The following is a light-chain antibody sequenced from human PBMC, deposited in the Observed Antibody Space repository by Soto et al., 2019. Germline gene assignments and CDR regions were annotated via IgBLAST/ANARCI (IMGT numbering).Light chain of an antibody. CDR3: QQYGSSPPT. V-gene: IGKV3-20*01. J-gene: IGKJ1*01. Sequence: GLKKSVGALSLSPGERATLSCRASQSVSSSYLAWYQQKPGQAPRLLIYGASSRAAGIPDRFSGSGSGTDFTLTISRLEPEDFAVYYCQQYGSSPPTFGQGTKVDIK. CDR2: GAS. CDR1: QSVSSSY.